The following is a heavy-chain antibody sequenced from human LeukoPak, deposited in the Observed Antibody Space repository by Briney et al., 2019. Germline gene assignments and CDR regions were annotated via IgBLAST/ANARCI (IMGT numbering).Heavy chain of an antibody. V-gene: IGHV3-30*03. J-gene: IGHJ4*02. CDR1: GITFRDYA. Sequence: GGSLRLSCVASGITFRDYAINWVRQAPGKGMEWVAVISSDGNNKYYADTVKGRFTISRDNFRNTVFLEVSTLRAEDTGLYYCVRDLAYGARFDYWGQGTLVTVSS. CDR3: VRDLAYGARFDY. CDR2: ISSDGNNK. D-gene: IGHD4-17*01.